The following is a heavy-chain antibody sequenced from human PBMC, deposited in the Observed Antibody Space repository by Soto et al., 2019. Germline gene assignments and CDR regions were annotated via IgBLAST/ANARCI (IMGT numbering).Heavy chain of an antibody. Sequence: QVQLVQSGAEVKKPGASVKVSCKASGYTFTGYFMHWVRQAPGQGLEWMGWINPNSGGTNYAQKFQGWVTMTRDTSISTAYMELSRLISDDTAVYYCAREAGSHYYGMDVWGQGTTVTVSS. CDR1: GYTFTGYF. J-gene: IGHJ6*02. CDR3: AREAGSHYYGMDV. V-gene: IGHV1-2*04. CDR2: INPNSGGT. D-gene: IGHD2-15*01.